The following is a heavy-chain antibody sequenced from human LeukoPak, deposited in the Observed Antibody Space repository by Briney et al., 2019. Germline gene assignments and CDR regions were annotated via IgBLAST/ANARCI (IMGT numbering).Heavy chain of an antibody. V-gene: IGHV3-7*01. D-gene: IGHD6-13*01. CDR2: IKQDGSEK. Sequence: PGGSLRLSCAASGFTFSSYWMSWVRQAPGKGLEWVANIKQDGSEKYYVDSVKGRFTISRDNAKNSLYLQMSSLRAEDTAVYYCARAYSSSWYGGGDYWGQGTLVTVSS. J-gene: IGHJ4*02. CDR3: ARAYSSSWYGGGDY. CDR1: GFTFSSYW.